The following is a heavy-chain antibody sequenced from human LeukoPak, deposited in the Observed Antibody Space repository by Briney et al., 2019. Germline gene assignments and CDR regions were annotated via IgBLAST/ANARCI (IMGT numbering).Heavy chain of an antibody. CDR2: IWYDGSNK. J-gene: IGHJ4*02. CDR3: GRDRSIVGARPTPSWPY. Sequence: PGRSLRLSCAASGFTFSSYGMHWVRQAPGKGLEWVAVIWYDGSNKYYADSVKGRFTISRDNSKNTLYLQMNSLRAEDTAVYYWGRDRSIVGARPTPSWPYWGQGPLVTVSS. CDR1: GFTFSSYG. V-gene: IGHV3-33*01. D-gene: IGHD1-26*01.